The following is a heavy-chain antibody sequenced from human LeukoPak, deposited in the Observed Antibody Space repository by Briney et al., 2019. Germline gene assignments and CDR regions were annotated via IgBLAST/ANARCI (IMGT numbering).Heavy chain of an antibody. CDR2: INPNSGGT. CDR3: ARVRPSTYYDYVWGSYPGAFDI. CDR1: GYTFTGYY. J-gene: IGHJ3*02. V-gene: IGHV1-2*02. Sequence: GASVKVSCKASGYTFTGYYMHWVRQAPGQGLEWMGWINPNSGGTNYAQKFQGRVTMTRDTSISTAYMELSRLRSDDTAVYYCARVRPSTYYDYVWGSYPGAFDIWGQGTMVTVSS. D-gene: IGHD3-16*01.